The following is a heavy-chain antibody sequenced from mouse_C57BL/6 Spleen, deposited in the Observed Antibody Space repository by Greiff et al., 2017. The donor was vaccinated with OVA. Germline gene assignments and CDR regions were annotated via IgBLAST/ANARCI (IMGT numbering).Heavy chain of an antibody. CDR1: GYTFTSYW. V-gene: IGHV1-55*01. CDR3: ARASRVGYYYYAMDY. Sequence: QVQLQQPGAELVKPGASVKMSCKASGYTFTSYWITWVKQRPGQGLEWIGDIYPGSGSTNYNEKFKSKATLTVDTSSSTAYMQLSSLTSEDSAVYYCARASRVGYYYYAMDYWGQGTSVTVSS. J-gene: IGHJ4*01. D-gene: IGHD1-3*01. CDR2: IYPGSGST.